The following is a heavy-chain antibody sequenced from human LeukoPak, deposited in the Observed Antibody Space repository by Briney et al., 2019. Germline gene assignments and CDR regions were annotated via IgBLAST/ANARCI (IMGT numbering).Heavy chain of an antibody. CDR1: GFTFSSYA. Sequence: GRSLRLSCAASGFTFSSYAMHWVRQAPGKGLEWGAVISYDGSNKYYADSVKGRFTISRDNSKNTLYLQMNSLRAEDTAVYYCASDDSSSWFVYWGQGTLVTASS. J-gene: IGHJ4*02. D-gene: IGHD6-13*01. CDR2: ISYDGSNK. CDR3: ASDDSSSWFVY. V-gene: IGHV3-30*04.